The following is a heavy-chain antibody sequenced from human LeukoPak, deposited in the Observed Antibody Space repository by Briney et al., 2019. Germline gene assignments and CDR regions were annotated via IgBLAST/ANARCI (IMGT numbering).Heavy chain of an antibody. J-gene: IGHJ4*02. CDR2: IWYDGSNK. V-gene: IGHV3-33*06. Sequence: GGSLRLSCAASGFTFSSYGMHWVRQAPGKGLEWVAVIWYDGSNKYYADSVKGRFTISRDNSKNTLYLQMNSLRAEDTAVYYCAKARAGDITAAFNYWGQGTLVTVSS. CDR1: GFTFSSYG. CDR3: AKARAGDITAAFNY. D-gene: IGHD6-13*01.